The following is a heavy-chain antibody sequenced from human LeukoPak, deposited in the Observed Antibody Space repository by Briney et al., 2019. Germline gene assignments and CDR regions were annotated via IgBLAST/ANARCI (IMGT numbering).Heavy chain of an antibody. CDR1: GFTFNNYV. CDR3: AKCEGGYSGYDWLDP. J-gene: IGHJ5*02. D-gene: IGHD5-12*01. CDR2: ISASAAMT. Sequence: PGGSLRLSCAASGFTFNNYVMTWVRQAPGKGLEWVSSISASAAMTYYADSVRGRFTISRDNSKNTLYLQMNSLRFEDTAVYYCAKCEGGYSGYDWLDPWGQGTLVTVSS. V-gene: IGHV3-23*01.